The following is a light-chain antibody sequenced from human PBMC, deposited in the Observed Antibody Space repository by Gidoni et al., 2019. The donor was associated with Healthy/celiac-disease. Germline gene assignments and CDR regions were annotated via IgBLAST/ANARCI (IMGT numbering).Light chain of an antibody. J-gene: IGKJ1*01. V-gene: IGKV1-33*01. Sequence: DIQMTQSPSSLSASVGDRVTITCQASQDIRNYLNWYQHKPGKAPKLLIYDASNLETGVPSRFSGSGSGTDFTFTISSLQPEDIATYYCQQYDNLPWTFGQGTKVEIK. CDR2: DAS. CDR3: QQYDNLPWT. CDR1: QDIRNY.